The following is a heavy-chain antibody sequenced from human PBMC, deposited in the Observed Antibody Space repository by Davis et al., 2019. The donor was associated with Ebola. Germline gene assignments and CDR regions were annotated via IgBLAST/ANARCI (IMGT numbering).Heavy chain of an antibody. CDR3: ATLVGATPGYYYYYGMDV. Sequence: PGGPLRLSCAASGFTFSSSYMNWVRQAPGKGLEWVSSISGSSTYIFYADSVKGRFTISRDNSKNTLYLQMNSLRAEDTAVYYCATLVGATPGYYYYYGMDVWGQGTTVTVSS. J-gene: IGHJ6*02. D-gene: IGHD1-26*01. V-gene: IGHV3-21*04. CDR2: ISGSSTYI. CDR1: GFTFSSSY.